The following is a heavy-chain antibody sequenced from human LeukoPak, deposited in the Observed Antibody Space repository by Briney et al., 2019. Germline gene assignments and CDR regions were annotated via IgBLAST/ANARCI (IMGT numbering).Heavy chain of an antibody. CDR2: IYYSGST. Sequence: SQTLSPTCTVSGGSISSGGYYWSWIRQHPGKGLEWIGYIYYSGSTYYNPSLKSRVTISVDTSKNQFSLKLSSVTAADTAVYYCARQGISTFDYWGQGTLVTVSS. D-gene: IGHD3-3*01. J-gene: IGHJ4*02. CDR1: GGSISSGGYY. CDR3: ARQGISTFDY. V-gene: IGHV4-31*03.